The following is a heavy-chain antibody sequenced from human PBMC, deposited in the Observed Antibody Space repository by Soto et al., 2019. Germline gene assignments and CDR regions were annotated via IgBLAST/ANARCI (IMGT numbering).Heavy chain of an antibody. Sequence: PSETLSLTCTVSGGSISSGGYYWSWIRQHPGKGLEWIGYIYYSGSTYYNQSLKSRVTISVDTSKNQLSLKLSSVTAADTAVYYCAREIVRSYYDSSGTNWFDPWGQGTLVTVSS. D-gene: IGHD3-22*01. CDR2: IYYSGST. CDR1: GGSISSGGYY. V-gene: IGHV4-31*03. J-gene: IGHJ5*02. CDR3: AREIVRSYYDSSGTNWFDP.